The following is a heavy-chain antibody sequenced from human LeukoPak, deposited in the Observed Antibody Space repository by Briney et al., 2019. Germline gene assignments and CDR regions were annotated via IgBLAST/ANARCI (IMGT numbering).Heavy chain of an antibody. CDR2: ISYDGSNK. D-gene: IGHD1-26*01. V-gene: IGHV3-30*04. J-gene: IGHJ5*02. CDR1: GFTFSSYA. CDR3: AKKYSTGLDP. Sequence: GGSLRLSCAASGFTFSSYAMHWVRQAPGKGLEWVAVISYDGSNKYYADSVKGRFTISRDNSKDTMYLQMNSLRAEDTAVYYCAKKYSTGLDPWGQGTLVTVSS.